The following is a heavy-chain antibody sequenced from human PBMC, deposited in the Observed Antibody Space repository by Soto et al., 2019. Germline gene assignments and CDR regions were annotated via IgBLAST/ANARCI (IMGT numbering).Heavy chain of an antibody. CDR1: GFVFSDFY. Sequence: QEQLVESGGGLVKLGGSLRLSCAASGFVFSDFYMSWIRQAPGKGLEWVSSITSTGGATYYADSVKGRFTISRNNARNSLYLQMSSLRAEDTALYYCVRPLERRVHGAFDIWGQGTMVTVSS. V-gene: IGHV3-11*01. J-gene: IGHJ3*02. D-gene: IGHD1-1*01. CDR2: ITSTGGAT. CDR3: VRPLERRVHGAFDI.